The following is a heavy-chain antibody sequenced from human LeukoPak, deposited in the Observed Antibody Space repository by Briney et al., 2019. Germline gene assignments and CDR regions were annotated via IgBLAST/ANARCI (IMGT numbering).Heavy chain of an antibody. CDR1: GGTFSSYA. Sequence: SVKVSWKASGGTFSSYAISWVRQAPGQGLEWMGGIIPIFGTANYAQKFQGRVTITTDESTSTAYMELSSLRSEDTAVYYCASDAVGATGYYYYMDVWGKGTTVTVSS. V-gene: IGHV1-69*05. CDR2: IIPIFGTA. J-gene: IGHJ6*03. D-gene: IGHD1-26*01. CDR3: ASDAVGATGYYYYMDV.